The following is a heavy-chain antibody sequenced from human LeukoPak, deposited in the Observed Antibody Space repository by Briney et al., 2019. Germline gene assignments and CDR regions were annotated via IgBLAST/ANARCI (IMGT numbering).Heavy chain of an antibody. CDR1: GFTFSSYA. J-gene: IGHJ4*02. V-gene: IGHV3-23*01. Sequence: PGGSLRLSCAASGFTFSSYAMSWVRQAPGKGLEWVSAISGSGGSTYYADSVKGRFTISRDNSKNTLYLPMNSLRAEDTAVYYCAKAPSFYSSGWYYFDYWGQGTLVTVSS. CDR2: ISGSGGST. D-gene: IGHD6-19*01. CDR3: AKAPSFYSSGWYYFDY.